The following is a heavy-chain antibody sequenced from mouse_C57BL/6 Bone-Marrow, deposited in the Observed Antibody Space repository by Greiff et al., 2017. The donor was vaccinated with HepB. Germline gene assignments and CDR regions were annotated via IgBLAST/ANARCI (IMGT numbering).Heavy chain of an antibody. CDR3: ARGWLLLAY. J-gene: IGHJ3*01. V-gene: IGHV3-6*01. CDR2: ISYDGSN. CDR1: GYSITSGYY. Sequence: EVKLQESGPGLVKPSQSLSLTCSVTGYSITSGYYWNWIRQFPGNKLEWMGYISYDGSNNYNPSLKNRISITRDTSKNQFFLKLNSVTTEDTATYYCARGWLLLAYWGQGTLVTVSA. D-gene: IGHD2-3*01.